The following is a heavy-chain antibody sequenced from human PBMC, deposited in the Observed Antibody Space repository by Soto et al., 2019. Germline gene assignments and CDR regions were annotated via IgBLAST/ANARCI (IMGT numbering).Heavy chain of an antibody. CDR1: GFTFSSYW. CDR2: INSDGSST. D-gene: IGHD1-1*01. Sequence: GGSLRLSCAASGFTFSSYWMHWVRQAPGKGLVWVSRINSDGSSTSYADSVKGRFTISRDNAKNTLYLQMNSLRAEDTAVYYCARPNSIYYYYGMDVWGQGTTVTVSS. V-gene: IGHV3-74*01. J-gene: IGHJ6*02. CDR3: ARPNSIYYYYGMDV.